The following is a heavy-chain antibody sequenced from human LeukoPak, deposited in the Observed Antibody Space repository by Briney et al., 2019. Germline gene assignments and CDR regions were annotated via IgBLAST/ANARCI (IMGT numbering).Heavy chain of an antibody. J-gene: IGHJ6*02. CDR2: IIPILGIA. CDR3: ASVSFQRWSYGGGYYGRDV. V-gene: IGHV1-69*04. D-gene: IGHD1-26*01. CDR1: GGTFSSYA. Sequence: SVKVSCKAAGGTFSSYANSWLRQAPGQGLEWMGRIIPILGIANYAQKFQGRVTITADKSTSTAYMELSSLRSEDTAVYYCASVSFQRWSYGGGYYGRDVWGQGTTVTVSS.